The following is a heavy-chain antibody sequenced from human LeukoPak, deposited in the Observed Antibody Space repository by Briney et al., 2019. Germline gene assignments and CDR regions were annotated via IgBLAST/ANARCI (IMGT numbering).Heavy chain of an antibody. V-gene: IGHV3-7*03. Sequence: GGSLRLSCAASGFTFSSYWMSWVGQAPGKGLEWVANIKQDGSEKYYVDSVKGRFTISRDNAKNSLYLQMNSLRAEDTAVYYCARISGSSGTYYYYGMDVWGQGTTVTVSS. D-gene: IGHD1-14*01. J-gene: IGHJ6*02. CDR2: IKQDGSEK. CDR3: ARISGSSGTYYYYGMDV. CDR1: GFTFSSYW.